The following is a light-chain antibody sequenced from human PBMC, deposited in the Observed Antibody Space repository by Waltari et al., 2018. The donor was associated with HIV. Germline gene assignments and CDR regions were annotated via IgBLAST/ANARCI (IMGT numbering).Light chain of an antibody. CDR2: WAS. V-gene: IGKV4-1*01. CDR3: QQYYSKSPLT. Sequence: DIVMTQSPDSLTVSLGERATINCKSSQSILYSSNNKNYLAWYQQKPGQPPKLLIYWASTRESGVPDRFNGSGSGTDFTLTISSLQAEDVAVYYCQQYYSKSPLTFGAGTKVEIK. J-gene: IGKJ4*01. CDR1: QSILYSSNNKNY.